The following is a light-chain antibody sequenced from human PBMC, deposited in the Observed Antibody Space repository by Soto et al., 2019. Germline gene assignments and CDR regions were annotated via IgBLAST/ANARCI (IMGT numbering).Light chain of an antibody. J-gene: IGLJ1*01. Sequence: QSVLTQPRSVSGSPGQSVTISCTGSSSHIGVYNSVSWYQQYPGKAPKLMIYDVSKRPSGVPDRFSGSKSGNTASLTISGLQAEDEADYYCSSFTSGALYVFGTGTKVTVL. CDR2: DVS. CDR1: SSHIGVYNS. CDR3: SSFTSGALYV. V-gene: IGLV2-11*01.